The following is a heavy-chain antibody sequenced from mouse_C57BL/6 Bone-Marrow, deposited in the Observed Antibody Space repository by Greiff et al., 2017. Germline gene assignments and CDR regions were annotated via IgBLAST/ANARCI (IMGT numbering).Heavy chain of an antibody. CDR1: GYTFTSYW. D-gene: IGHD2-2*01. V-gene: IGHV1-55*01. J-gene: IGHJ4*01. Sequence: VQLQQPGAELVKPGASVKMSCKASGYTFTSYWITWVKQRPGQGLEWIGDIYPGSGSTNYNEKFKSKATMTVDTSSSTAYMQLSSLTSEDSAVYYCARGPHLWLRRDYYAMDYWGQGTSVTVSS. CDR2: IYPGSGST. CDR3: ARGPHLWLRRDYYAMDY.